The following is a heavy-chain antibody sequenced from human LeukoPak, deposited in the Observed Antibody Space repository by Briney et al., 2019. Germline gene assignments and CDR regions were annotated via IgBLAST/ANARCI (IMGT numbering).Heavy chain of an antibody. CDR2: ISGSGSGGST. Sequence: GALRLSCAASGFTFSSSAMSWVRQAPGKGLEWVSSISGSGSGGSTYYADSVKGRFTISRDNSKNTLYLQMNSLIAEDTAVYYCAKSGYNRFDYWGQGTRVTVSS. V-gene: IGHV3-23*01. CDR3: AKSGYNRFDY. CDR1: GFTFSSSA. D-gene: IGHD5-24*01. J-gene: IGHJ4*02.